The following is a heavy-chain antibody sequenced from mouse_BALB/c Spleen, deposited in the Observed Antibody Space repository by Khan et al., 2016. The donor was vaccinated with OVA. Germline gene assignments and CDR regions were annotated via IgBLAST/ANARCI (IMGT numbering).Heavy chain of an antibody. J-gene: IGHJ4*01. Sequence: EVELVESGGGLVQPGGSLKLSCAPSGFIFSDYYMYWVRQTPEKRLEWVAYIRNGGGNTYYHDTVKGRFTISRDTAKNTLYLQMSRLKSEDTAWYCWARQLDGGMDDWGQGTSVTVSS. CDR1: GFIFSDYY. CDR2: IRNGGGNT. CDR3: ARQLDGGMDD. V-gene: IGHV5-12*01.